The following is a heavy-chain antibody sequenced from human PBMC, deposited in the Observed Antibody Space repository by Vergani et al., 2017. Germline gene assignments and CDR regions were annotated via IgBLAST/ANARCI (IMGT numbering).Heavy chain of an antibody. D-gene: IGHD3-22*01. Sequence: QVQLQESGPGLVKPSETLSLTCAVSGYSISSGYYWGWIRQPPGKGLEWIGSIYHSGSTYYNPSLKSRVTISVDTSKNQFSLKLSSVTAADTAVYYCARDFVGSGYIAVGYYFDYWGQGTLVTVSS. V-gene: IGHV4-38-2*02. CDR2: IYHSGST. CDR1: GYSISSGYY. CDR3: ARDFVGSGYIAVGYYFDY. J-gene: IGHJ4*02.